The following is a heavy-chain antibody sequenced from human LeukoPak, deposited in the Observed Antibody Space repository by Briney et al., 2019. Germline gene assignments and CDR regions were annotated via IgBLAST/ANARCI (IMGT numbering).Heavy chain of an antibody. J-gene: IGHJ4*02. CDR3: ARAPSRDIVLMVYASDYYFDY. V-gene: IGHV1-8*01. CDR2: MNPNSGTT. D-gene: IGHD2-8*01. Sequence: ASVKVSCKTSGYTFTSFDISWVRQATGQGLEWVGWMNPNSGTTGYAQKFQGRVTMTTNTSISTAYMELSSLRSEDTAIYYCARAPSRDIVLMVYASDYYFDYWGLGTLVTVSS. CDR1: GYTFTSFD.